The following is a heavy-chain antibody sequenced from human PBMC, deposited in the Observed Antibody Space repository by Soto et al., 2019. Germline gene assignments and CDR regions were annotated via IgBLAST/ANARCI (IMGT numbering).Heavy chain of an antibody. V-gene: IGHV4-59*01. CDR3: ARDFYDSVGYTWFDS. D-gene: IGHD3-22*01. Sequence: WETLSLTCTVSGDASTSYYWGWLRQAPGKGLEWIGHIHNSGTSTHNPSLNGRVTISIDMSKKQFSLKLTSLTSADTAVYYCARDFYDSVGYTWFDSWSQGTLVTVSS. CDR2: IHNSGTS. CDR1: GDASTSYY. J-gene: IGHJ5*01.